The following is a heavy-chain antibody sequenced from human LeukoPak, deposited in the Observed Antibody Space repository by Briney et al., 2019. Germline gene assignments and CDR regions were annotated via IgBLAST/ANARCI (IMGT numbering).Heavy chain of an antibody. V-gene: IGHV4-39*07. CDR1: GGSISSGSYS. J-gene: IGHJ4*02. CDR2: ISYSGNT. D-gene: IGHD6-13*01. CDR3: ARRTWGAADYFDY. Sequence: PSETLSLTCTVSGGSISSGSYSWGWIRQPPGTGLEWIGNISYSGNTYYNPSLKSRVTISVDTSKNQFSLKLSSVTAADTAVYYCARRTWGAADYFDYWGKGTLVTVSS.